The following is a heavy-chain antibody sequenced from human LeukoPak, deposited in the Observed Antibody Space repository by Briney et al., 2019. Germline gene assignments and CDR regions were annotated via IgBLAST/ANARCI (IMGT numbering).Heavy chain of an antibody. CDR1: GFTFSSYW. D-gene: IGHD4-11*01. Sequence: GGSLRLFCAASGFTFSSYWMHWVRQAPGKGLVWVSRINTDGSSTSYADSVKGRFTISRDNAKNTLYLQMNSLRAEDTAVYYCVTTNLGTADYWGQGTLVTVSS. CDR3: VTTNLGTADY. V-gene: IGHV3-74*01. CDR2: INTDGSST. J-gene: IGHJ4*02.